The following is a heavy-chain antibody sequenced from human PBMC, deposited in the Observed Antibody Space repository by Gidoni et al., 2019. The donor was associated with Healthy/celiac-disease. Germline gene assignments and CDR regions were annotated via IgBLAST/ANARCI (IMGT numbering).Heavy chain of an antibody. CDR1: GGTCSSYA. Sequence: QVQLVQSGAEVKKPGSSVKVSCKASGGTCSSYAISWVRQAPGQGLAWMGGIVPIFGTATYPRKFRGRARIPADESTGTPSRGLGSLTSEDTAVYYGARVWGGGRDGYNTGTDYWGQGTLVTVSS. V-gene: IGHV1-69*01. J-gene: IGHJ4*02. CDR3: ARVWGGGRDGYNTGTDY. CDR2: IVPIFGTA. D-gene: IGHD3-16*01.